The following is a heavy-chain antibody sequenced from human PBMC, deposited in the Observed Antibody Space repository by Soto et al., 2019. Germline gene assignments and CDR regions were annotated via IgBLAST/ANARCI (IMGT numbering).Heavy chain of an antibody. V-gene: IGHV3-23*01. CDR3: AKVVGSPMVYDNYAMDV. Sequence: FLRLSCAASGFTFSSYAMSWVRQAPGKGLEWVSAISGSGDSTFYADSVKGRFSIFRDNSQSTLYLQMNSLRAEDTAEYYCAKVVGSPMVYDNYAMDVWGQGTKVTVYS. J-gene: IGHJ6*02. D-gene: IGHD3-10*01. CDR2: ISGSGDST. CDR1: GFTFSSYA.